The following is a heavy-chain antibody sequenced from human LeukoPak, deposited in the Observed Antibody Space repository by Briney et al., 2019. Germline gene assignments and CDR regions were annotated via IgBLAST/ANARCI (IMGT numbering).Heavy chain of an antibody. D-gene: IGHD3-22*01. Sequence: SETLSLTCAVYGGSFSGYYWSRIRQPPGKGLEWIGEINHSGSTNYNPSLKSRVTISVDTSKNQFSLKLSSVTAADTAVYYCARAPFSGYYYTWFDPWGQGTLVTVSS. J-gene: IGHJ5*02. CDR1: GGSFSGYY. V-gene: IGHV4-34*01. CDR2: INHSGST. CDR3: ARAPFSGYYYTWFDP.